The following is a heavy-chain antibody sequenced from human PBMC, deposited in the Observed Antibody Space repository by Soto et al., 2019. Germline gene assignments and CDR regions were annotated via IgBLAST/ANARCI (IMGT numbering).Heavy chain of an antibody. Sequence: TSETLSLTCTVSGGSISSSSYYWGWIRQPPGKGLEWIGSIYYSGSTYYNPSLKSRVTISVDTSKNQSSLKLSSVTAADTAVYYCARSMTTVVTLDYWGQGTLVTVSS. CDR3: ARSMTTVVTLDY. CDR2: IYYSGST. CDR1: GGSISSSSYY. D-gene: IGHD4-17*01. J-gene: IGHJ4*02. V-gene: IGHV4-39*01.